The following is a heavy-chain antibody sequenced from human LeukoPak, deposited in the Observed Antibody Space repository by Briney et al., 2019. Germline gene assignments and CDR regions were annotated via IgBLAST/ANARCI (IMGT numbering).Heavy chain of an antibody. J-gene: IGHJ4*02. CDR1: GYTFTNYG. Sequence: ASMTVSCKASGYTFTNYGITWVRQAPGQGLEWMGWISAYNGNTNYAQKVQGRVTMTTDTSTTTAYMELRSLRSDDTAVYYCARVNYGSGKADYWGQGTLITVSS. D-gene: IGHD3-10*01. V-gene: IGHV1-18*01. CDR2: ISAYNGNT. CDR3: ARVNYGSGKADY.